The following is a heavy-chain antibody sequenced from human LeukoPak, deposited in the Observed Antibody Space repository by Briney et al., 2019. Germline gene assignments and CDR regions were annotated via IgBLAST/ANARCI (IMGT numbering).Heavy chain of an antibody. Sequence: PGGSLRLSCAASGFTFSSYWMNWVRQAPGKGLEWLANIKQDGSEKYYVDSVKGRFTISRDNPKNSLYLQINSLRTEDTAVYYCATYSGNYRAFDIWGQGTMVTVSS. V-gene: IGHV3-7*05. D-gene: IGHD1-26*01. CDR1: GFTFSSYW. J-gene: IGHJ3*02. CDR3: ATYSGNYRAFDI. CDR2: IKQDGSEK.